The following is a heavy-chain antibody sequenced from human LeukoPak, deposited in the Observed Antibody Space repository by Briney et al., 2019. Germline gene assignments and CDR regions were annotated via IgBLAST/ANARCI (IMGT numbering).Heavy chain of an antibody. J-gene: IGHJ4*02. CDR2: FSYNVHS. Sequence: SSETLSLTCTVSGGSVSSSNYYWSWIRQPPGKGLEWVGFFSYNVHSDYNPSLKSRVTISVDMSKSQFSLRLTSVTAADTAIYYCARVSVADTGPDYWGQGTLVTVSS. D-gene: IGHD6-19*01. CDR1: GGSVSSSNYY. V-gene: IGHV4-61*01. CDR3: ARVSVADTGPDY.